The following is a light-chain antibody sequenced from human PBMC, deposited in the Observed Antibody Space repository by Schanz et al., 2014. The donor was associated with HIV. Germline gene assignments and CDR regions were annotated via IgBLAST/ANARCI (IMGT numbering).Light chain of an antibody. J-gene: IGKJ2*01. CDR2: KTS. V-gene: IGKV1-5*03. CDR3: QQCVTYPYT. CDR1: QSIGSW. Sequence: DIQMTQSPSTLSASVGDRVTITCRASQSIGSWLAWYQQRPGEAPKLLIYKTSGLESGVPSRFSGSGSGTEFTLTITSLQPDDFATYYCQQCVTYPYTFGQGTKLDIK.